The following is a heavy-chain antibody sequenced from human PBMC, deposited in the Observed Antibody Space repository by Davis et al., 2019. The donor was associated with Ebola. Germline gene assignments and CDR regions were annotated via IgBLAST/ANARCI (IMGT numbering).Heavy chain of an antibody. Sequence: GESLKISCVASGFPFTTAWMSWVRQGPGKGLEWVGRIKSKVDGGTTHYAARVKGRFIISREDSTNTVYLEMSRMKPEDAGLYFCTRGSGTYDWGQGTRVTVSS. CDR3: TRGSGTYD. CDR1: GFPFTTAW. J-gene: IGHJ4*02. D-gene: IGHD6-25*01. CDR2: IKSKVDGGTT. V-gene: IGHV3-15*06.